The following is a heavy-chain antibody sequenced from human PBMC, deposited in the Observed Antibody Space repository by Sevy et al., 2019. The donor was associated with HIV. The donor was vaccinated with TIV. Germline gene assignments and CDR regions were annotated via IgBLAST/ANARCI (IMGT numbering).Heavy chain of an antibody. J-gene: IGHJ4*02. CDR3: AREKSCGGDCYYFDY. Sequence: GESLKISCVASGFTFDDDDMNWVRQAPGKGLEWVSGILWNGASTTYSDSVKGRFTISRDNAKKSLYLQMNSLRAEDTAFYYCAREKSCGGDCYYFDYWGQGTLVTVSS. D-gene: IGHD2-21*02. CDR2: ILWNGAST. CDR1: GFTFDDDD. V-gene: IGHV3-20*04.